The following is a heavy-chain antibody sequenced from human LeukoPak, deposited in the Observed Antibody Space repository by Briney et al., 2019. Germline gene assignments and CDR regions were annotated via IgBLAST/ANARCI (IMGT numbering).Heavy chain of an antibody. D-gene: IGHD2-21*02. CDR3: ARDSFRPPLTYCGGDCYSGAFDI. CDR1: GGSVSSGSYY. V-gene: IGHV4-61*01. Sequence: SETLSLTCTVSGGSVSSGSYYWSWIRQPPGKGLEWIGYIYYSGSTNYNPSLKSRVTISVDTSKNQFSLKLSSVTAADTAVYYCARDSFRPPLTYCGGDCYSGAFDIWGQGTMVTVSS. CDR2: IYYSGST. J-gene: IGHJ3*02.